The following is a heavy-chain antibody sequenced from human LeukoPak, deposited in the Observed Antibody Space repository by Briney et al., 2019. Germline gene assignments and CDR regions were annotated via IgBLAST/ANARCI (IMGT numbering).Heavy chain of an antibody. D-gene: IGHD3-10*01. V-gene: IGHV3-48*04. CDR3: ARDHLLLWFGELLRTGNYFDY. Sequence: GGSLRLSCAASGFTFSSYSMNWVRQAPGKGLEWVSYISSSSSTIYYADSVKGRFTISRDNAKNSLYLQMNSLRAEDTAVYYCARDHLLLWFGELLRTGNYFDYWGQGTLVTVSS. CDR2: ISSSSSTI. CDR1: GFTFSSYS. J-gene: IGHJ4*02.